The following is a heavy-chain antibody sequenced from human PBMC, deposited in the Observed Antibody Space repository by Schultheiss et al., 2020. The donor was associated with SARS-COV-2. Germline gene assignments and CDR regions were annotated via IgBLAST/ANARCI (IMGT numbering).Heavy chain of an antibody. Sequence: SETLSLTCAVSGYSISSGYYWGWIRQPPGKGLEWIGSIYHSGSTYYNPSLKSRVTISVDTSKKNFSLKLRSVTDADTALYYCARASTETLALPDDYWGQGTLVTVSS. CDR2: IYHSGST. D-gene: IGHD4-17*01. V-gene: IGHV4-38-2*01. CDR1: GYSISSGYY. CDR3: ARASTETLALPDDY. J-gene: IGHJ4*02.